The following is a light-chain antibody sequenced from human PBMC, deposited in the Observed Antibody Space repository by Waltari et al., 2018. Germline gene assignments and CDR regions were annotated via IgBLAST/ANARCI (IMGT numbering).Light chain of an antibody. CDR1: SDINVGTYR. J-gene: IGLJ3*02. Sequence: QAVLTQPASLSASPGASARLTCTLRSDINVGTYRIYWYQQRPGSPPQFLVRYKSDSDNQQRSRAPRLLIGSKYNLATGGILMFCGLESENEADYSCMILHNNAVVFGGGTKLPVL. CDR2: YKSDSDN. V-gene: IGLV5-45*01. CDR3: MILHNNAVV.